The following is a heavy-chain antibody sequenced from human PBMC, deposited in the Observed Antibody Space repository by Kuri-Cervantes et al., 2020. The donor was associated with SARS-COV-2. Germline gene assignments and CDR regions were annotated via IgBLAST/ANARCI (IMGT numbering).Heavy chain of an antibody. CDR1: GGSISSSNYY. D-gene: IGHD3-3*01. V-gene: IGHV4-39*01. CDR3: ATRFLEWDY. Sequence: SETLSLTCTVSGGSISSSNYYWGWIRQPPGKGLEWIGTIYYSGNTYYNPSLKSRVTISVDTSKNQFSLKLSSVTAADTAVYYCATRFLEWDYWGQGTLVTVSS. CDR2: IYYSGNT. J-gene: IGHJ4*02.